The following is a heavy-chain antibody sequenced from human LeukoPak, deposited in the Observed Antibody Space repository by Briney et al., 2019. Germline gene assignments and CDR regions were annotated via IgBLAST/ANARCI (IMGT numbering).Heavy chain of an antibody. CDR2: INPSGGST. V-gene: IGHV1-46*01. D-gene: IGHD3-3*01. J-gene: IGHJ3*01. Sequence: GASVKVSCKASGYTFTSYYMHWVRQAPGQGLEWMGIINPSGGSTSYAQKSQGRVTMTRDTSTSTVYMELSSLRSEDTAVYYCATILLSKKRYYDFWTSAFDFWGQGTLVTVSS. CDR1: GYTFTSYY. CDR3: ATILLSKKRYYDFWTSAFDF.